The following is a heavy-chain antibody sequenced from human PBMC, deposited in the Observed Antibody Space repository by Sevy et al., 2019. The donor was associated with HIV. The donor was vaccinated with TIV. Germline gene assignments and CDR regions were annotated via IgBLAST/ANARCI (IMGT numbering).Heavy chain of an antibody. CDR2: IRQDGSEK. D-gene: IGHD3-3*01. J-gene: IGHJ6*02. Sequence: GGSLRLSCAASGFTFSTYWMSWVRQAPGKGLEWVANIRQDGSEKYYVDSVKGRFTISKDNAKNSLYLQMNSLRAADTAVYYCARDVTTAIFGVLRDYGMDVWGQGTTVTVSS. CDR1: GFTFSTYW. V-gene: IGHV3-7*01. CDR3: ARDVTTAIFGVLRDYGMDV.